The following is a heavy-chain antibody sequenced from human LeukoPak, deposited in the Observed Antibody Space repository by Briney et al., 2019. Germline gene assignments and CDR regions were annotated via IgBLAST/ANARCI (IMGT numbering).Heavy chain of an antibody. D-gene: IGHD3-3*01. Sequence: KPGGSLRLSCAASGFTFSSYSMNWVRQAPGKGLEWVSSISSSSSYIYYADSVKGRFTISRDNAKNSLYLQMNSLRAEDTAVYYCSRGPYYDYWRDYSTLGPDLYWGQGTLVTVSS. CDR2: ISSSSSYI. V-gene: IGHV3-21*01. J-gene: IGHJ4*02. CDR1: GFTFSSYS. CDR3: SRGPYYDYWRDYSTLGPDLY.